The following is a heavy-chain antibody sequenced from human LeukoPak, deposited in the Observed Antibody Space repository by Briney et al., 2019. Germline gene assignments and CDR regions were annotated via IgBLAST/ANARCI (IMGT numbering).Heavy chain of an antibody. CDR3: ATAGGLDV. J-gene: IGHJ6*02. CDR1: GFTFSSYW. V-gene: IGHV3-7*03. Sequence: PGGSLRLSCAASGFTFSSYWMNWARQAPGKGLERVASINHNGNLNYYVHSVKGRFTISRDNAKNSLYLQMSNLRAEDTAVYFCATAGGLDVWRQGATVTVSS. CDR2: INHNGNLN.